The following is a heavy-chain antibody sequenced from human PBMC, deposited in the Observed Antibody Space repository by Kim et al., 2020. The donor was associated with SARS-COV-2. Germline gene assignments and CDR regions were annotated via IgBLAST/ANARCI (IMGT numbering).Heavy chain of an antibody. CDR1: GFTFSSYS. V-gene: IGHV3-21*01. D-gene: IGHD3-10*01. Sequence: GGSLRLSCAASGFTFSSYSMNWVRQAPGKGLEWVSSISNSSSYIYYADSVKGRFTISRDNAKNSLYLQMNSLRAEDTAVYYCASLWFGDHYGMDVWGQGTTVTVSS. J-gene: IGHJ6*02. CDR2: ISNSSSYI. CDR3: ASLWFGDHYGMDV.